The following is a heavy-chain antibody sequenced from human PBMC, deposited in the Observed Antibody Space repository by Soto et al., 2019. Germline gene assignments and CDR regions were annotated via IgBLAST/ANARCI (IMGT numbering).Heavy chain of an antibody. Sequence: ASLKVSSNASGYTFTSYGISWVRQAPGQGLEWRGCISAYNGNTNYAQKLQGRVTMTTDTSTSTAYMELRSLRSDDPAVYYCASFLAAAATIGFHXWGQGTLVTVSX. CDR1: GYTFTSYG. D-gene: IGHD6-13*01. CDR3: ASFLAAAATIGFHX. J-gene: IGHJ5*02. CDR2: ISAYNGNT. V-gene: IGHV1-18*01.